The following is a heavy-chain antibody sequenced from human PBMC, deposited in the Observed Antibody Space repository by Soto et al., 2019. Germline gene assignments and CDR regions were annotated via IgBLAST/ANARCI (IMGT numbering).Heavy chain of an antibody. Sequence: QLQLQESGSGLVKPSQTLSLTCAVSGGSISSGGYSWSWIRQPPGKGLEWIGYIYHSGSTYYNPSLKSRVTILVDRAKNQFSLKLSSVTAADTAVYYCARDRRGLVDVWGQGTTVTVSS. CDR3: ARDRRGLVDV. D-gene: IGHD2-15*01. J-gene: IGHJ6*02. CDR2: IYHSGST. V-gene: IGHV4-30-2*01. CDR1: GGSISSGGYS.